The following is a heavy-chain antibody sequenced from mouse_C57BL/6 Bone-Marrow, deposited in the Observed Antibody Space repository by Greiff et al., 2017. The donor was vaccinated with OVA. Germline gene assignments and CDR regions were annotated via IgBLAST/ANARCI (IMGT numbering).Heavy chain of an antibody. J-gene: IGHJ3*01. CDR2: IWGVGST. V-gene: IGHV2-6*01. Sequence: VKLMESGPGLVAPSQSLSITCTVSGFSLTSYGVDWVRQSPGKGLEWLGVIWGVGSTNYNSSLKSRLSISKDNSKSQVFLKMNSLQTDDTAMYYCATYGNHAWFAYWGQGTLVTVSA. CDR1: GFSLTSYG. D-gene: IGHD2-1*01. CDR3: ATYGNHAWFAY.